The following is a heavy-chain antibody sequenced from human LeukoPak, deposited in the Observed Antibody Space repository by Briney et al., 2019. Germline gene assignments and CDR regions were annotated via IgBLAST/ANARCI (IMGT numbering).Heavy chain of an antibody. Sequence: GGSLRLSCAASGFTFSSYAMHWVRQAPGKGLEWVAVISYDGSNKYYADSVKGRFTISRDNSKNTLYLQMNSLRAEDTAVYYCARMGPLAFDYWGQGTLVTVSS. V-gene: IGHV3-30-3*01. D-gene: IGHD1-26*01. CDR2: ISYDGSNK. CDR3: ARMGPLAFDY. J-gene: IGHJ4*02. CDR1: GFTFSSYA.